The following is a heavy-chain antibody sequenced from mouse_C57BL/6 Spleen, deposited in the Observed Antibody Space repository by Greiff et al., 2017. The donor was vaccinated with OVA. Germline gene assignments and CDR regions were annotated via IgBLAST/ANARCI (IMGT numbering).Heavy chain of an antibody. D-gene: IGHD1-1*01. CDR2: ISGGGGNT. CDR1: GFTFSSYT. J-gene: IGHJ1*03. Sequence: DVMLVESGGGLVKPGGSLELSCAASGFTFSSYTMSWVRQTPEKRLEWVATISGGGGNTYYPDSVKGRFTISRDNAKNTLYLQMSSLRSEDTALYYCARKGSRDGYFDVWGTGTTVTVSS. V-gene: IGHV5-9*01. CDR3: ARKGSRDGYFDV.